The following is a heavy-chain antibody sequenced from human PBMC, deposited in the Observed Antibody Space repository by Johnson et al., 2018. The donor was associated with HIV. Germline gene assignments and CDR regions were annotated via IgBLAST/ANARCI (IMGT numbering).Heavy chain of an antibody. D-gene: IGHD3-10*01. J-gene: IGHJ3*01. V-gene: IGHV3-33*01. CDR1: GLTFSSHG. CDR3: TRDRDGVGVS. CDR2: IGYDGSTK. Sequence: VQLVESGGGVVQPGRSLRLSCAASGLTFSSHGMHWVRQAPGKGLEWVAVIGYDGSTKYYAASVKGRFTISRNNSKNTLVLQMSSLKTEDTAVYYCTRDRDGVGVSWGQGTMVTVSS.